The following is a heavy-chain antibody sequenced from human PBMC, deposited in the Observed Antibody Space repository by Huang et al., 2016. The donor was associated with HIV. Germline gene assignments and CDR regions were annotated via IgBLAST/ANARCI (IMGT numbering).Heavy chain of an antibody. D-gene: IGHD7-27*01. V-gene: IGHV3-74*01. CDR1: GFTFSSYW. CDR3: ARGTRLTGLWYFDL. J-gene: IGHJ2*01. Sequence: EVQLVESGGGLVQPGGSLRLSCAASGFTFSSYWMLWVRQAPGKGLGWVSRINGDWSSTNYADSVKGRFTISRDNAKNTLYVQVNSLRAEDTAVYYCARGTRLTGLWYFDLWGRGTLVIVSS. CDR2: INGDWSST.